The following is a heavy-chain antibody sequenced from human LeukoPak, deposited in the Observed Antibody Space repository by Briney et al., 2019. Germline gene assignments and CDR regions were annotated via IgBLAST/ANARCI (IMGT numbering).Heavy chain of an antibody. V-gene: IGHV3-48*01. CDR3: ARAGYCSRGTCYSGDS. CDR2: IDYSSDTM. J-gene: IGHJ4*02. D-gene: IGHD2-15*01. Sequence: GGSLRLSCAASGFTFSTSIMNWVRQAPGKGLEWVSYIDYSSDTMYYADSVKGRFTISRDNAKNSLYLQMNSLRAEDTAVYYCARAGYCSRGTCYSGDSWGQGTLVTVSS. CDR1: GFTFSTSI.